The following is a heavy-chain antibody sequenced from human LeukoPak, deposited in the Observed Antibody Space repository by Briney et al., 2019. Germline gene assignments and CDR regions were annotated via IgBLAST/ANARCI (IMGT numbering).Heavy chain of an antibody. CDR2: INNGGSLI. CDR1: GFTFSDYP. V-gene: IGHV3-48*01. CDR3: ANEIRPNDY. D-gene: IGHD4-17*01. Sequence: GGSLRLSCVASGFTFSDYPMNWVRQTPGKGLEWVSYINNGGSLILYTDSVKGRFSISRDDARKSLYLQMNSLRVEDTAVYYCANEIRPNDYWGQGTLVTVSS. J-gene: IGHJ4*02.